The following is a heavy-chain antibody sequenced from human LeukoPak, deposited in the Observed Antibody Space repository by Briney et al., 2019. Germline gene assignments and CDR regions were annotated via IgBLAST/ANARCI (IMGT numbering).Heavy chain of an antibody. CDR3: AKSLDNYYYYGMDV. J-gene: IGHJ6*02. Sequence: PGRSLRLSCAASGFTFDDYAMHWVRQAPGKGLEWVSGISWNSGSIGYEDSVKGRFTISRDNAKNSLYLQMNSLRAEDTALYYCAKSLDNYYYYGMDVWGQGTTVTVSS. CDR2: ISWNSGSI. V-gene: IGHV3-9*01. CDR1: GFTFDDYA. D-gene: IGHD3-16*01.